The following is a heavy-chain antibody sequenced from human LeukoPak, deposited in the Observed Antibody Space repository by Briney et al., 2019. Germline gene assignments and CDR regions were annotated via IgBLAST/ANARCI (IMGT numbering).Heavy chain of an antibody. V-gene: IGHV3-48*03. Sequence: PGGSLRLSCAASGFTFSSYEMNWVRQAPGKGLEWVSYTSSSGSSIYYADSVKGRFTISRDNAENSLYLQMNSLRAEDTAVYYCATYASSWYLDYWGQGTLVTVSS. D-gene: IGHD6-13*01. CDR1: GFTFSSYE. CDR3: ATYASSWYLDY. J-gene: IGHJ4*02. CDR2: TSSSGSSI.